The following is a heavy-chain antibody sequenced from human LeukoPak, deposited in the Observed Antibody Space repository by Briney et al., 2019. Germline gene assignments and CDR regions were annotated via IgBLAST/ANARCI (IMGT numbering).Heavy chain of an antibody. Sequence: ASVKVSCKASGYTFTSYAMHWVRQAPGQRLEWMGWINAGNGNTKYSQKFQGRVTITRGTSASTAYMELSSLRSEDTAVYYCARETPRQLARVIPNWFDPWGQGTLVTVSS. CDR1: GYTFTSYA. CDR2: INAGNGNT. J-gene: IGHJ5*02. V-gene: IGHV1-3*01. D-gene: IGHD6-13*01. CDR3: ARETPRQLARVIPNWFDP.